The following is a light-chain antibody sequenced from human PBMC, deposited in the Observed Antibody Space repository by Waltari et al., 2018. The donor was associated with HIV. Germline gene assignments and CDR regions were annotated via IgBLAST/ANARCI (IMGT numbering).Light chain of an antibody. V-gene: IGLV2-23*02. J-gene: IGLJ1*01. Sequence: QSALPQPASVSGSPGQSVTIFCTGTNSAIGMHDYVPLYRVVPDKAPKLLIFEVNGWPADISHRFSGSKSVYTASLMIFGLQPEDEADYFCSSFVKGCTYVFGSGTKV. CDR2: EVN. CDR1: NSAIGMHDY. CDR3: SSFVKGCTYV.